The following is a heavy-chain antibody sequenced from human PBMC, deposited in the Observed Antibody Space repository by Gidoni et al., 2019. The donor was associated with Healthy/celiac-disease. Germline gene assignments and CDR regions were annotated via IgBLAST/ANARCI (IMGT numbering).Heavy chain of an antibody. D-gene: IGHD2-15*01. V-gene: IGHV4-39*01. CDR1: GGSISSSSYY. CDR3: ARHGGYCSGGSCYQGNWFDP. J-gene: IGHJ5*02. CDR2: IYYSGST. Sequence: QLQLQESGPGLVKPSETLSLTCTVSGGSISSSSYYWGWIRQPPGKGLEWIGSIYYSGSTYYNPSLKRRVTISVDTSKNQFSLKLSSVTAADTAVYYCARHGGYCSGGSCYQGNWFDPWGQGTLVTVSS.